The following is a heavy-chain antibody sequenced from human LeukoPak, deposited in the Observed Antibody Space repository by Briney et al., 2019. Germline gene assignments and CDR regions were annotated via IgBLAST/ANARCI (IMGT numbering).Heavy chain of an antibody. CDR3: ARGYCTGGSCSKYDY. V-gene: IGHV3-74*01. CDR2: ISGDGSIT. D-gene: IGHD2-15*01. CDR1: GFTFETYH. Sequence: PGGSLRLSCAASGFTFETYHMHWVRQAPGKGLVWVSYISGDGSITNYADSVKGRFTISRDNAKKTLYLQMNSLSAEDTAVYYCARGYCTGGSCSKYDYWGQGTLVTVSS. J-gene: IGHJ4*02.